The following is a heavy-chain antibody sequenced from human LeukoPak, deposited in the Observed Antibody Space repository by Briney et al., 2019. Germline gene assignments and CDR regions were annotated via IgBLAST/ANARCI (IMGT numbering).Heavy chain of an antibody. D-gene: IGHD3-22*01. V-gene: IGHV6-1*01. J-gene: IGHJ1*01. CDR1: GDSVSSNTAA. Sequence: SQTLSLTCAISGDSVSSNTAAWNWIRQSPSRGLEWLGRTYYRSKWYNDYAVSVKSRITINPDTSKNQFSLQLRSVTAADTAVYYCARVVQSTDSSGFYLPEYFQHWGQGTLVTVSS. CDR2: TYYRSKWYN. CDR3: ARVVQSTDSSGFYLPEYFQH.